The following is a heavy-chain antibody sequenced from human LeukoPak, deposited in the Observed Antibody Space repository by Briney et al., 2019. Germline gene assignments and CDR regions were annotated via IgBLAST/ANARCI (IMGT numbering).Heavy chain of an antibody. CDR3: AKAGASAWYRTFDY. V-gene: IGHV3-23*01. CDR2: ISGSGDRT. D-gene: IGHD6-19*01. Sequence: PGGSLRLSCEASGFIFSSYAMTWVRQAPGKGLEWVSSISGSGDRTDNADSVKGRFTISRDNSKNTLYLQMNSLRPEHTAVYHCAKAGASAWYRTFDYWGQGTLVTVSS. J-gene: IGHJ4*02. CDR1: GFIFSSYA.